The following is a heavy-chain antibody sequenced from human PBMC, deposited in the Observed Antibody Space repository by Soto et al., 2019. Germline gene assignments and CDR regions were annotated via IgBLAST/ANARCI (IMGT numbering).Heavy chain of an antibody. CDR1: GFTFYTYA. Sequence: GGSLRLSCTASGFTFYTYAMTWVRQAPGKGLEWVSSITDTGVTTYYADSVKGRFTISRDNSKNTLYLQINSLRTDDSAVYYCAKDTPVVMFLFDSWGRGTLVTVSS. CDR2: ITDTGVTT. CDR3: AKDTPVVMFLFDS. J-gene: IGHJ4*02. V-gene: IGHV3-23*01. D-gene: IGHD2-15*01.